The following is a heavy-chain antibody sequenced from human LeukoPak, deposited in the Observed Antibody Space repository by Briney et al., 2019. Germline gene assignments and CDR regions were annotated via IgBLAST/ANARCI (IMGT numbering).Heavy chain of an antibody. CDR1: GFTFSSYA. J-gene: IGHJ5*02. CDR2: ISYDGSNK. CDR3: ARDRGKGYNWNDDDWFDP. Sequence: PGGSLRLSCAASGFTFSSYAMHWVRQAPGKGLEWVAVISYDGSNKYYADSVKGRFTISRDNSKNTLYLQMNSLSAEDTAVYYCARDRGKGYNWNDDDWFDPWGQGTLVTVSS. D-gene: IGHD1-1*01. V-gene: IGHV3-30-3*01.